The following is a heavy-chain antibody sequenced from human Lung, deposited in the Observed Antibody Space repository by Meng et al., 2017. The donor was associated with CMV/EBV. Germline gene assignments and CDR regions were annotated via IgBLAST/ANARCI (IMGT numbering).Heavy chain of an antibody. Sequence: LXXTVSGGSISSYYWSWIRQPPGKGLEDIGYIYYSGSTSYNPSLKSRVTISVDTSKNQFSLKLSSVTAADTAVYYCARHGSGSYFYGMDVWGQGTTVTVS. CDR1: GGSISSYY. CDR2: IYYSGST. CDR3: ARHGSGSYFYGMDV. V-gene: IGHV4-59*01. J-gene: IGHJ6*02. D-gene: IGHD3-10*01.